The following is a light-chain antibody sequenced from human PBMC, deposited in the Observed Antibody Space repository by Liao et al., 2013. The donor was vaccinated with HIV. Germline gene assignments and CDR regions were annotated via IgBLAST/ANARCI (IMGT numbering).Light chain of an antibody. CDR2: QDK. CDR3: QAWDSNTAYV. V-gene: IGLV3-1*01. CDR1: KLGEKY. J-gene: IGLJ1*01. Sequence: SYELTQPPSVSVSPGQTARITCSGNKLGEKYTSWYQQKPGQSPVVVMYQDKKRPSGIPERFSGSNSENTATLTISGTQPMDEADYYCQAWDSNTAYVFGTGTKVSVL.